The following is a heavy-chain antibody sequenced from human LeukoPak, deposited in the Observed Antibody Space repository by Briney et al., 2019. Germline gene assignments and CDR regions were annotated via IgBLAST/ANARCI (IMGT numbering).Heavy chain of an antibody. CDR1: GFTFSSYS. V-gene: IGHV3-21*01. J-gene: IGHJ6*02. D-gene: IGHD5-12*01. CDR2: ISSSSSYI. Sequence: RGSLRLSCAASGFTFSSYSMNWVRQAPGKGLEWVSSISSSSSYIYYADSVKGRFTISRDNAKNSLYLQMNSLRAEDTAVYYCARDIVATIVYYYYGMDVWGQGTTVTVSS. CDR3: ARDIVATIVYYYYGMDV.